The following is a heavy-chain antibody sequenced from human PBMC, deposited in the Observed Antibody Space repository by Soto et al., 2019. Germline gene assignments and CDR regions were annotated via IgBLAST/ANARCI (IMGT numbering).Heavy chain of an antibody. Sequence: ASVKVSCKASGYTFTSYAMHWVRQAPGQRLEWMGWINAGNGNTKYSQKFQGRVTITRDTSASTAYMELSSLRSEDTAVYYCASSGYYYDSSGSRLTLLDYWGQGTMVTVSS. J-gene: IGHJ4*02. CDR3: ASSGYYYDSSGSRLTLLDY. CDR2: INAGNGNT. D-gene: IGHD3-22*01. V-gene: IGHV1-3*01. CDR1: GYTFTSYA.